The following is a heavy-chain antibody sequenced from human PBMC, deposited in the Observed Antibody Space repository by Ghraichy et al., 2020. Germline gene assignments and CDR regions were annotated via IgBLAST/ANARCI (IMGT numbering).Heavy chain of an antibody. CDR2: ISGSGGST. J-gene: IGHJ6*02. CDR3: ANAIPGYSSSWYVLSEPYYYYYYGMDV. D-gene: IGHD6-13*01. V-gene: IGHV3-23*01. CDR1: GFTFSSYA. Sequence: GGSLRLSCAASGFTFSSYAMSWVRQAPGKGLEWVSAISGSGGSTYYADSVKGRFTISRDNSKNTLYLQMNSLRAEDTAVYYCANAIPGYSSSWYVLSEPYYYYYYGMDVWGQGTTVTVSS.